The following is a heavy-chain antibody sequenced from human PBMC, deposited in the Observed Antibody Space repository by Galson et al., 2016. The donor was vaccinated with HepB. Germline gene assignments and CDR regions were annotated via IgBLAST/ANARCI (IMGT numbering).Heavy chain of an antibody. CDR1: GGSISSYY. J-gene: IGHJ4*02. CDR2: IFSSGST. D-gene: IGHD4-17*01. V-gene: IGHV4-59*01. CDR3: ARHQKLYGDFRLTSYFDY. Sequence: ETLSLTCTVSGGSISSYYWSWIRQPPGKGLEWIGQIFSSGSTNLNPSLTSRVTISVDTSKNQFSLKLSSVTAADTAVYYCARHQKLYGDFRLTSYFDYWGQGTLVTVSS.